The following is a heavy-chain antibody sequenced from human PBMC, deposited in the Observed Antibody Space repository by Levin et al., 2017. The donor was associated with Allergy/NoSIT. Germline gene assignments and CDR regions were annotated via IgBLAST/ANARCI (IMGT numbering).Heavy chain of an antibody. Sequence: GSLRLSCAVYGGSFSGYYWSWIRQPPGKGLEWIGEINHSGSTNYNPSLKSRVTISVDTSKNQFSLKLSSVTAADTAVYYCARGRIRDYYGSGSYFVARLDYWGQGTLVTVSS. D-gene: IGHD3-10*01. CDR3: ARGRIRDYYGSGSYFVARLDY. CDR1: GGSFSGYY. J-gene: IGHJ4*02. CDR2: INHSGST. V-gene: IGHV4-34*01.